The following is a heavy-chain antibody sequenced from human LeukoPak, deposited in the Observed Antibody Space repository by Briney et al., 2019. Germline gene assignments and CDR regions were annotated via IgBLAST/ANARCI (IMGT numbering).Heavy chain of an antibody. CDR1: GFTVSSNY. Sequence: GGSLRLSCAASGFTVSSNYMSWVRQAPGKGLEWVSVIYSGGSTYYADSVKGRFTISRHNSKNTLYLQMNSLSAEDTAVYYCARAGYYYDSSGYYYDYWGQGTLVTVSS. CDR2: IYSGGST. J-gene: IGHJ4*02. V-gene: IGHV3-53*04. CDR3: ARAGYYYDSSGYYYDY. D-gene: IGHD3-22*01.